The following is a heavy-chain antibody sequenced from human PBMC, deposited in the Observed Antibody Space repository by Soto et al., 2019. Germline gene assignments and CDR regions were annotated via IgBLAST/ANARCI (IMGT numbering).Heavy chain of an antibody. V-gene: IGHV3-23*01. Sequence: VQLLESGGGLVQPGGSLRLSCAASGFTFSSYAMSWVRQAPGKGLEWVSAISGSGGSTYYADSVKGRFTISRDNSKNTLYLQMNSLRAEDTAVYYCAKEISIFGVVTKQPDAFDIWGQGTMVTVSS. CDR3: AKEISIFGVVTKQPDAFDI. CDR1: GFTFSSYA. D-gene: IGHD3-3*01. J-gene: IGHJ3*02. CDR2: ISGSGGST.